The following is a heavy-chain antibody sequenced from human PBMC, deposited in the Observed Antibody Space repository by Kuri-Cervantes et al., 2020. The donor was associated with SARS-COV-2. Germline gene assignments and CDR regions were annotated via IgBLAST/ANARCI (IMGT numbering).Heavy chain of an antibody. V-gene: IGHV4-59*11. D-gene: IGHD3-22*01. J-gene: IGHJ5*02. Sequence: SETLSLTCTVSGGSISSHYWSWIRQPPGKGLEWIGYIYYSGSTNYNPSPKSRVTISVDTSKNQFSLKLSSVTAADTAVYYCARDLLLYYDSSGYHNWFDPWGQGTLVTVSS. CDR1: GGSISSHY. CDR2: IYYSGST. CDR3: ARDLLLYYDSSGYHNWFDP.